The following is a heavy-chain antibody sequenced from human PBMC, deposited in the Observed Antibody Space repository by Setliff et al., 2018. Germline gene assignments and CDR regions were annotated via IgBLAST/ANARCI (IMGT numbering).Heavy chain of an antibody. V-gene: IGHV4-59*01. CDR3: ARLRGAFDY. D-gene: IGHD3-16*01. CDR2: IYYTGST. CDR1: GGSLNSYY. Sequence: ETLSLTCTVSGGSLNSYYWSWIRQPPGKGLEWIGYIYYTGSTNCNPSLKSRVTISVDTSKNQFSLRLNSATAADTAVYYCARLRGAFDYWGQGTLVTVSS. J-gene: IGHJ4*02.